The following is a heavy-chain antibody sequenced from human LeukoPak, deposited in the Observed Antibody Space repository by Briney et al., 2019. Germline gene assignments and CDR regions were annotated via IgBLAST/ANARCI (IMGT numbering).Heavy chain of an antibody. CDR2: IYCSGST. D-gene: IGHD6-25*01. CDR3: ARGAAPYYFDY. J-gene: IGHJ4*02. CDR1: GVSFSSYY. V-gene: IGHV4-59*01. Sequence: SETLSLTCTVSGVSFSSYYWSWIRQAPGKGLEWIWYIYCSGSTNYNPSLKSRVTISVDTSKNQFSLKLSSVTAADTAGYYCARGAAPYYFDYWGQGTLVTVSS.